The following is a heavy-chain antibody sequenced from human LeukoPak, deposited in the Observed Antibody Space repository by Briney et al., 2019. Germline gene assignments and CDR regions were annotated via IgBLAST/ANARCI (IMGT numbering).Heavy chain of an antibody. CDR3: AKVRDSATVTGRFDN. CDR1: GFTFSNYA. D-gene: IGHD4-17*01. Sequence: GGSLRLSCAASGFTFSNYAWSWIRQAPGKGLEWVSGISGGGGSTYYADSVKGRFTISRDKSKNTLYLQMDSLRAEDTAVYYCAKVRDSATVTGRFDNWGQGTMVTVSS. V-gene: IGHV3-23*01. CDR2: ISGGGGST. J-gene: IGHJ5*02.